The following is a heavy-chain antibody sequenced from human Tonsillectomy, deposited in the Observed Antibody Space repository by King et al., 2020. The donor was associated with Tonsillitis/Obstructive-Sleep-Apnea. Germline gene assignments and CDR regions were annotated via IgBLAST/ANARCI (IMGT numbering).Heavy chain of an antibody. Sequence: TLKESGPTMVKPTRTLTLTCTFSGFSLSTSGVGVGWIRQPPGKALEWLALIYWDDDKRYSPSLNSRLTVTKDISKNQVVLTMTNMDPVDTATYFCAHIRPSCSGGSCYFDSWGQGTLVTVSS. D-gene: IGHD2-15*01. CDR1: GFSLSTSGVG. CDR3: AHIRPSCSGGSCYFDS. CDR2: IYWDDDK. J-gene: IGHJ4*02. V-gene: IGHV2-5*02.